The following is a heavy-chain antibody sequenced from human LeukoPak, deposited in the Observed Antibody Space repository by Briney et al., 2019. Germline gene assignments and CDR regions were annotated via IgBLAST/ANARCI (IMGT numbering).Heavy chain of an antibody. V-gene: IGHV3-23*01. J-gene: IGHJ3*02. D-gene: IGHD3-22*01. CDR1: GFTFRSYA. CDR3: AKVTRGYDSSGYYYFGAFDI. Sequence: PGGSLRLSCEGSGFTFRSYAMSWVRQAPGKGLEWVSGISDSGGSTYYADSVKGRFTTSRDNSKNTLDLQMNSLRAEDTAVYYCAKVTRGYDSSGYYYFGAFDIWGQGTMVTVSS. CDR2: ISDSGGST.